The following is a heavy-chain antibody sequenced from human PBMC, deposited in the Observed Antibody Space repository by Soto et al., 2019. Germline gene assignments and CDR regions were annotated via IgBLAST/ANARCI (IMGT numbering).Heavy chain of an antibody. Sequence: EVLLVESGGGVEQPGRSLRLSCAASGFTFGDYAMHCVRQAPGKGLEWVAGISWNNGNLGFADSVKGRFTISRDNAQNSLYLQRNRLRADDTALYYCAKDIQVAAIWWADYCVTEVLGQGTTVTVFS. J-gene: IGHJ6*02. CDR2: ISWNNGNL. CDR3: AKDIQVAAIWWADYCVTEV. D-gene: IGHD5-12*01. CDR1: GFTFGDYA. V-gene: IGHV3-9*01.